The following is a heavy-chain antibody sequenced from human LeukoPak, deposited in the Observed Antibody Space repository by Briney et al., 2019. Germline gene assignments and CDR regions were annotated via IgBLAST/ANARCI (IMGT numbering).Heavy chain of an antibody. CDR1: GFTFANYA. J-gene: IGHJ4*02. D-gene: IGHD3-16*01. Sequence: GGSLRLSCAASGFTFANYAMTWVRQAPGKGLDWVSLISGSGSDTYYTDSVQGRFIISRDNSRNRLYLQMSSLRAEDTAIYYCAKERDISYTYEFDHWGQGALVTVSS. CDR3: AKERDISYTYEFDH. CDR2: ISGSGSDT. V-gene: IGHV3-23*01.